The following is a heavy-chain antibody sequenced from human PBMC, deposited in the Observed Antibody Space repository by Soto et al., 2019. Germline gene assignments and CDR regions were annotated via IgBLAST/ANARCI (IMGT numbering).Heavy chain of an antibody. CDR3: ARPSSGTLDAFDI. Sequence: ASVKVSCKASGYTFTSYAMHWVRQAPGQRLEWMGWINAGNGNTKYSQKFQGRVTITRDTSASTAYMELSNLRSEDTAVYYCARPSSGTLDAFDIWGQGTMVTVSS. D-gene: IGHD6-6*01. V-gene: IGHV1-3*01. CDR2: INAGNGNT. J-gene: IGHJ3*02. CDR1: GYTFTSYA.